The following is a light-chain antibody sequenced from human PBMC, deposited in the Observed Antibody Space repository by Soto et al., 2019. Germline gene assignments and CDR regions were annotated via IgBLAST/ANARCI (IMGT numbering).Light chain of an antibody. J-gene: IGKJ2*01. CDR2: GAS. V-gene: IGKV3-15*01. CDR1: QTINSN. Sequence: EIVMTQSPAPLSVSPGERATVSCRASQTINSNLAWYQQKPGQAPRLLIHGASTRATGVPARFSGSGSGTEFTLTISSLQSEDFAVYYCQQYHNWPPQYTFGQGTKLQI. CDR3: QQYHNWPPQYT.